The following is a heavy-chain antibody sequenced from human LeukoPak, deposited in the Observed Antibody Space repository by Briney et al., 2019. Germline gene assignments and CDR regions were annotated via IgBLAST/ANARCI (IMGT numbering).Heavy chain of an antibody. CDR2: ISYDGSNK. Sequence: RSGGSLRLSCAASGFTFSSYAMHWVRQAPGKGLEWVAVISYDGSNKYYADSVKGRFTISRDNSKNTLYLQMNSLRAEDTAVYYCARDIRYYYDRIDAFDIWGQGTMVTVSS. CDR1: GFTFSSYA. CDR3: ARDIRYYYDRIDAFDI. J-gene: IGHJ3*02. D-gene: IGHD3-22*01. V-gene: IGHV3-30-3*01.